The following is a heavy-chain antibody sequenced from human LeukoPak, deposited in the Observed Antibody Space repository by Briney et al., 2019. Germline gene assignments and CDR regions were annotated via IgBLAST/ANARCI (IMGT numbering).Heavy chain of an antibody. CDR1: GFTFSSYD. CDR2: IGTAGDT. V-gene: IGHV3-13*01. CDR3: ARGATGTVVRGAYYYYMDV. D-gene: IGHD4-23*01. J-gene: IGHJ6*03. Sequence: GGSLRLSCAASGFTFSSYDMHWVRQATGKGLEWVSAIGTAGDTYYPDSVKGRFTISRENATNSLYLQMNSLRDRDTAVYYCARGATGTVVRGAYYYYMDVWGKGTTVTVSS.